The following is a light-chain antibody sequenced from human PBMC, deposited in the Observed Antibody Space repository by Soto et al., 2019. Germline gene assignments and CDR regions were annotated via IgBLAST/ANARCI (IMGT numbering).Light chain of an antibody. CDR3: SAYAGSNSFVV. V-gene: IGLV2-8*01. J-gene: IGLJ2*01. CDR1: NSDVGGYNF. CDR2: EVY. Sequence: QSALTQPPSASGSPGQSVTISCTGTNSDVGGYNFVSWYQQYPGKVPKLMIYEVYKRPSGVPDRFSGSKSASTASLTVSGLQSEDEADYYCSAYAGSNSFVVFGGGTKVTVL.